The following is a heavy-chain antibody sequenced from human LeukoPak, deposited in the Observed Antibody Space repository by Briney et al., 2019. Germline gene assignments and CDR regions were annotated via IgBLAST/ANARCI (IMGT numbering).Heavy chain of an antibody. Sequence: GGSLRLSCATSGFTFSTYIMNWVRQAPGKGLEWVSSISISSSYIYYAASVKGRFTISRDNAKNSLYLQMNSLRAEDTAVYYCARDRIAAAGDYYYYGMDVWGQGTTVTVSS. CDR1: GFTFSTYI. CDR2: ISISSSYI. D-gene: IGHD6-13*01. J-gene: IGHJ6*02. V-gene: IGHV3-21*01. CDR3: ARDRIAAAGDYYYYGMDV.